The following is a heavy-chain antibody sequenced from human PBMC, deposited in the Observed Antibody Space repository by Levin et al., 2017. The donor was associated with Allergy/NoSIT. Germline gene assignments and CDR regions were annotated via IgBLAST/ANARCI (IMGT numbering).Heavy chain of an antibody. J-gene: IGHJ4*02. D-gene: IGHD1-14*01. Sequence: PGGSLRLSCAASGFTFSSYAMHWVRQAPGKGLEWVAVISYDGSNKYYADSVKGRFTISRDNSKNTLYPQMNSLRAEDTAVYYCASLRFSTTYDYWGQGTLVTVSS. CDR2: ISYDGSNK. V-gene: IGHV3-30-3*01. CDR1: GFTFSSYA. CDR3: ASLRFSTTYDY.